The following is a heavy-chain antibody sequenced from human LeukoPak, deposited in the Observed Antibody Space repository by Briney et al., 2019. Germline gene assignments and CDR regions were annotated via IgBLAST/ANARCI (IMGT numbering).Heavy chain of an antibody. CDR3: ARDPITTAHYFDY. CDR1: GFTFSSYS. D-gene: IGHD3-22*01. Sequence: GGSLRLSCAASGFTFSSYSVNWVRQAPGKGLEWISYISSSSSTIYYADSVKGRFTISRDNAKNSLYLQMNSLRDEDTAVYYCARDPITTAHYFDYWGQGTLVTVSS. V-gene: IGHV3-48*02. CDR2: ISSSSSTI. J-gene: IGHJ4*02.